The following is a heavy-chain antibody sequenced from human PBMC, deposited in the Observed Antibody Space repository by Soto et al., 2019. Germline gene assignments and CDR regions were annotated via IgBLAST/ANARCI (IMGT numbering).Heavy chain of an antibody. CDR2: IYSGGNT. V-gene: IGHV3-66*01. Sequence: EVQLVESGGGLVQPGGSLRLSCAASGFTVSNNYMSWVRQAPGKGLEWVAVIYSGGNTYYADSVKGRFTIARDNPKNKQYLQMSYVGVEDTAVYYCGGGASIAGVPALVVWGRGTTVTVSS. D-gene: IGHD2-2*01. CDR1: GFTVSNNY. CDR3: GGGASIAGVPALVV. J-gene: IGHJ6*02.